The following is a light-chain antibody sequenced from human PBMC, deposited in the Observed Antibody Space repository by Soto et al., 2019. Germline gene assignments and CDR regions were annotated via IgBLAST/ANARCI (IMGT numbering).Light chain of an antibody. Sequence: EIFLTQSKSTLSLSPGERVTLSCRASQSVTTRLAWYQHKPGQAPTLLMSGASNRASGVPDRFSGTGSGTDFTLTISRLEPEDFAVFYCQQYGNLPIPFGHGTRLEIK. J-gene: IGKJ5*01. CDR3: QQYGNLPIP. CDR1: QSVTTR. CDR2: GAS. V-gene: IGKV3-20*01.